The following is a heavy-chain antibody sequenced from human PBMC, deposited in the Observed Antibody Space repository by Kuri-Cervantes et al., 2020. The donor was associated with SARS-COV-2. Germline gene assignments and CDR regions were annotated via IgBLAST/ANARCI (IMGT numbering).Heavy chain of an antibody. J-gene: IGHJ4*02. V-gene: IGHV3-23*01. D-gene: IGHD6-13*01. Sequence: LSLTCAASGFTFSSYAMSWVRQAPGKGLEWVSAISGSGGSTYYADSVKGRFTISRDNSKNTLYLQMNSLRAEDTAVYYCAKDPRVIIAAAGDGYRGQGTLVTVSS. CDR1: GFTFSSYA. CDR3: AKDPRVIIAAAGDGY. CDR2: ISGSGGST.